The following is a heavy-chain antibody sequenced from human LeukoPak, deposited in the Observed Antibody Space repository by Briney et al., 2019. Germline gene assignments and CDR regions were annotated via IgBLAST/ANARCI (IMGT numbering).Heavy chain of an antibody. Sequence: SETLSLTCAVYGGSFSGYYWSWIRQPAGKGLEWIGRIYSTGTTYYKPSLKSRVTMSVDTSHNQFFLKLNSVTAADTAVYYCAREARSGYEGFWSDPWGQGTVVTVSS. D-gene: IGHD5-12*01. J-gene: IGHJ5*02. CDR1: GGSFSGYY. CDR2: IYSTGTT. V-gene: IGHV4-4*07. CDR3: AREARSGYEGFWSDP.